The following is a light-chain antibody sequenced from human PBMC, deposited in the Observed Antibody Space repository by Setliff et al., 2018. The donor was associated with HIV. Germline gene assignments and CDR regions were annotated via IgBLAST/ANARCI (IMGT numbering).Light chain of an antibody. CDR1: SSDVGGYNY. V-gene: IGLV2-14*03. CDR3: CSYAGSNIFVV. J-gene: IGLJ1*01. CDR2: DVS. Sequence: QSVLTQPASVSGSPGQSITISCTGSSSDVGGYNYVSWFQQHPGKAPKLMISDVSNRPSGVSIRFSGSKSGNTASLTISGLQAEDEADYYCCSYAGSNIFVVFGTGTKVTVL.